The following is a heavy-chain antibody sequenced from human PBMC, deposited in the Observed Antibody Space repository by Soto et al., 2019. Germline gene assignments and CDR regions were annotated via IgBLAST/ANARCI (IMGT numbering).Heavy chain of an antibody. J-gene: IGHJ6*02. CDR1: GFTFSSYG. CDR3: AKDQRYARRSYYYGMDV. D-gene: IGHD6-6*01. Sequence: GGSLRLSCAASGFTFSSYGMHWVRQAPGKGLEWVAVISYDGSNKYYADSVKGRFTISRDNSKNTLYLQMNSLRAEDTAVYYCAKDQRYARRSYYYGMDVWGQGTTVTVSS. V-gene: IGHV3-30*18. CDR2: ISYDGSNK.